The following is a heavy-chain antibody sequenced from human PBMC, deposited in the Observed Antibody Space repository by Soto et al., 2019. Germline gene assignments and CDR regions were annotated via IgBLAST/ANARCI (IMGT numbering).Heavy chain of an antibody. CDR3: ARESQQWLWYFDY. CDR2: IWYDGSNK. J-gene: IGHJ4*02. V-gene: IGHV3-33*01. D-gene: IGHD6-19*01. Sequence: PGGSLRLSCAASGFTFSSYGMHWVRQAPGKGLEWVAVIWYDGSNKYYADSVKGRFTISRDNSKNTLYLQMNSLRAEDTAVYYCARESQQWLWYFDYWGQGTLVTVS. CDR1: GFTFSSYG.